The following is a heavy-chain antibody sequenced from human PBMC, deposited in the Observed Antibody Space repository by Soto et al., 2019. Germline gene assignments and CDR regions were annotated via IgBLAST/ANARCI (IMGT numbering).Heavy chain of an antibody. CDR1: GYSISSGYY. V-gene: IGHV4-38-2*01. CDR3: ARAITMVRGVTFHDY. Sequence: PSETLSLTSAVSGYSISSGYYGGWIRQPRGKGLEWIRSIYHSGITYYNPALKSRGTISVDTSKYQFSLNLRSVTAADTAVYYCARAITMVRGVTFHDYWGQGTLVTVSS. J-gene: IGHJ4*02. CDR2: IYHSGIT. D-gene: IGHD3-10*01.